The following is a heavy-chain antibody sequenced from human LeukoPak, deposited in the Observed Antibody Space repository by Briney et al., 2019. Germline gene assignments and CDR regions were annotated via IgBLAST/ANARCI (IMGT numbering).Heavy chain of an antibody. CDR1: GFTFSSYA. J-gene: IGHJ4*02. CDR3: AKLASYYDFWSGYYFH. Sequence: PGGSLRLSCAASGFTFSSYAMSWVRQAPGKGLEWVSAISGSGGSTYYADSVKGRFTISRDNSKNTLYLQMNSLRADDTAVYYCAKLASYYDFWSGYYFHWGQGTLVTVSS. V-gene: IGHV3-23*01. D-gene: IGHD3-3*01. CDR2: ISGSGGST.